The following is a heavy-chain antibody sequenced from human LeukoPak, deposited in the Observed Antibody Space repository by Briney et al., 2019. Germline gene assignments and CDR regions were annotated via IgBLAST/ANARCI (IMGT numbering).Heavy chain of an antibody. Sequence: SETLSLTCTVSGGSISSYYWSWIRQPPGKGLEWIGSIYYSGSTYYNPSLKSRVTISVDTSKNQFSLKLRSVTAADTAVYYCARGARVGATTYFDYWGQGTLVTVSS. J-gene: IGHJ4*02. CDR3: ARGARVGATTYFDY. CDR1: GGSISSYY. D-gene: IGHD1-26*01. CDR2: IYYSGST. V-gene: IGHV4-59*12.